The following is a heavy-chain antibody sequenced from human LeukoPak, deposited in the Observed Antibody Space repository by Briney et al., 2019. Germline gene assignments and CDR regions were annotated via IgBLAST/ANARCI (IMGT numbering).Heavy chain of an antibody. Sequence: GGSLRLSCAASGFTFTSYAMSWVRQAPGKGLEWVSVINSGGRTYYADSVRGRFTISRDNSKNTLYLQMNILRAEDTAVYYCARDEVYNYDARFYYYVMDVWGQGTTVTVSS. CDR3: ARDEVYNYDARFYYYVMDV. V-gene: IGHV3-66*01. CDR1: GFTFTSYA. D-gene: IGHD5-18*01. CDR2: INSGGRT. J-gene: IGHJ6*02.